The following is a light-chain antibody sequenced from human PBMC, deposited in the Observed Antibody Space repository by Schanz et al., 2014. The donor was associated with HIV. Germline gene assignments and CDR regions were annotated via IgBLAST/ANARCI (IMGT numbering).Light chain of an antibody. CDR2: DNN. V-gene: IGLV1-40*01. CDR1: SSNIGAGYN. Sequence: QSVLTQPPSVSGAPGQRVTISCTGSSSNIGAGYNVHWYQQLPGTAPKLLIYDNNNRPSGVPDRFSGSKSGTSASLAITGLQAEDEADYYCSLHMRRTTLDVFGTGTKLTVL. J-gene: IGLJ1*01. CDR3: SLHMRRTTLDV.